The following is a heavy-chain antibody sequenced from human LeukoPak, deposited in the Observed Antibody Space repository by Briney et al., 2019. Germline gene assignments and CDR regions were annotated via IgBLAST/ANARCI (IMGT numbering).Heavy chain of an antibody. J-gene: IGHJ4*02. D-gene: IGHD1-26*01. CDR1: VYTFTSYC. Sequence: ASVRVSCKTSVYTFTSYCFHWVRQAPGQGLEWVGTVYPSAGTSSYAQKFQGRVTLTRDTSTSTVYMELSSLTSEDTAVYYCAREVPHTTNFDSWGQGTLVTVSS. V-gene: IGHV1-46*01. CDR3: AREVPHTTNFDS. CDR2: VYPSAGTS.